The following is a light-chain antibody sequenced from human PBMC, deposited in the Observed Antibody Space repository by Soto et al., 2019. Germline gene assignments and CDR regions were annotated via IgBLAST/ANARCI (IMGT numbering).Light chain of an antibody. J-gene: IGKJ1*01. CDR2: GAS. CDR3: QQYGTSPRT. V-gene: IGKV3-20*01. CDR1: QSVSSSY. Sequence: EIVLTQSPGTLSLSPGERATLSCRASQSVSSSYLAWYQQKPGQAPRFLIYGASNRATDIPDRFSGSGSGTDFTLTISRLEPEDFAVYYCQQYGTSPRTFGQGTKVEIK.